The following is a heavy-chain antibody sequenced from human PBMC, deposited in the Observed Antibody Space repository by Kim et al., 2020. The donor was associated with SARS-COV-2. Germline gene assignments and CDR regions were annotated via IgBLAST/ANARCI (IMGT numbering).Heavy chain of an antibody. CDR3: ARLKYQPPLKLMGYGMDV. Sequence: GESLKISCKGSGYSFTSYWIGWVRQMPGKGLEWMGIIYPGDSDTRYSPSFQGQVTISADKSISTAYLQWSSLKASDTAMYYCARLKYQPPLKLMGYGMDVWGQGTTVTVSS. J-gene: IGHJ6*02. CDR2: IYPGDSDT. V-gene: IGHV5-51*01. D-gene: IGHD2-2*01. CDR1: GYSFTSYW.